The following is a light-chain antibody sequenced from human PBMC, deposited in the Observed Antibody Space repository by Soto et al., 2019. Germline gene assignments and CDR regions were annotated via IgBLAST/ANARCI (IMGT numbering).Light chain of an antibody. CDR3: QQYNSDSWT. CDR2: HAS. CDR1: QSISTW. V-gene: IGKV1-5*01. J-gene: IGKJ1*01. Sequence: DIQMTQSPSTLSSSLGDSVTITCQASQSISTWLAWYQQQPGKAPNLLIYHASTLESGVPSRFRGTGTGTEFTLTIRSLHPDDFETYYCQQYNSDSWTFGQGTKVDI.